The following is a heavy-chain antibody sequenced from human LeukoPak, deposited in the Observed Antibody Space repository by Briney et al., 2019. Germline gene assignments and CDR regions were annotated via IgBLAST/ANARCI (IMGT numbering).Heavy chain of an antibody. CDR1: GGSISSYY. V-gene: IGHV4-34*01. CDR3: VRPISGY. J-gene: IGHJ4*02. D-gene: IGHD2-15*01. CDR2: INHSGST. Sequence: SETLSLTCTVSGGSISSYYWSWIRQPPGKGLEWIGEINHSGSTNYNPSLKSRVTISVDTSKNQFSLKLSSVTAADTAVYYCVRPISGYWGQGTLVTVSS.